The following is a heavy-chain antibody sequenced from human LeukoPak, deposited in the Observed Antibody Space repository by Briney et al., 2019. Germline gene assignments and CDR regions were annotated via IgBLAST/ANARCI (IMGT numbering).Heavy chain of an antibody. CDR1: GYTFTTSD. CDR3: ARGHYYDSRGYPIDY. D-gene: IGHD3-22*01. V-gene: IGHV1-8*01. CDR2: MNPNSGIT. J-gene: IGHJ4*02. Sequence: ASVRVSCKASGYTFTTSDINWVRQAPGQGLEWMGWMNPNSGITGYAQTFKGRVTMTRNTSINTAYMELSSLRSEDTAVYYCARGHYYDSRGYPIDYWGQGTLVTVSS.